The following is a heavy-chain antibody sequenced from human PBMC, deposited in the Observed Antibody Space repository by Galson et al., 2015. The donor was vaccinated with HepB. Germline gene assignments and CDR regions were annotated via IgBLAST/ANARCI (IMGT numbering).Heavy chain of an antibody. J-gene: IGHJ4*02. D-gene: IGHD5-24*01. CDR1: GFTFSNAW. CDR2: IKSKTDGGTT. CDR3: TTGRLKMAGPFFDY. Sequence: SLRLSCAASGFTFSNAWMNWVRQAPGKGLEWVGRIKSKTDGGTTDYAAPVKGRFTISRDDSKNTLYLQMNSLKTEDTAVYYCTTGRLKMAGPFFDYWGQGTLVTVSS. V-gene: IGHV3-15*07.